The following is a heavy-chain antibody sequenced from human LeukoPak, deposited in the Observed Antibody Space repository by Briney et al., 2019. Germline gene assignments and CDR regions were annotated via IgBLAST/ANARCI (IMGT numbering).Heavy chain of an antibody. D-gene: IGHD3-16*01. Sequence: SVKVSCTASGFTSTNFAVQWVRQARGQRLEWIGWIIVGSGATKCAQDFQERVTITRDLSTSTLYMELRSLTSEDTAVYYCAADLSNPRMGASYLDSWGQGTLVTVSS. CDR2: IIVGSGAT. CDR3: AADLSNPRMGASYLDS. CDR1: GFTSTNFA. V-gene: IGHV1-58*01. J-gene: IGHJ4*02.